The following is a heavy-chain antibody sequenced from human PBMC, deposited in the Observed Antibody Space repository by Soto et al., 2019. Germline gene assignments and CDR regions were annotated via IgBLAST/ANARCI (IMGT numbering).Heavy chain of an antibody. J-gene: IGHJ5*02. Sequence: GSLRLSCAASGFTLSSYAMHWVRQAPGKGLEWVAVISYDGSNKYYADSVKGRFTISRDNSKNTLYLQMNSLRAEDTAVYYCARGTPSGPWGQGTLVTVSS. V-gene: IGHV3-30-3*01. CDR3: ARGTPSGP. CDR1: GFTLSSYA. CDR2: ISYDGSNK.